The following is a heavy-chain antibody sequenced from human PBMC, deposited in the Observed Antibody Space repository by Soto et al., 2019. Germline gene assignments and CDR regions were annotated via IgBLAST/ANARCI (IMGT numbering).Heavy chain of an antibody. CDR1: SDSISSSNW. CDR3: AREVSGVQAFDY. J-gene: IGHJ4*02. CDR2: ISHSGSP. D-gene: IGHD2-21*01. V-gene: IGHV4-4*02. Sequence: QVQLQESGPGLVKPSGTLSLTCAVPSDSISSSNWWNWVRQPPGKGLEWIGEISHSGSPNYNPSLKSRVTISVDKSKNHFSLKLSSVTAADTAVYYCAREVSGVQAFDYWGQGTLVTVSS.